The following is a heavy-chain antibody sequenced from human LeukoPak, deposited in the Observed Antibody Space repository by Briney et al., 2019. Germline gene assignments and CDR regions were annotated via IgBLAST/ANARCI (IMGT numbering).Heavy chain of an antibody. D-gene: IGHD4-11*01. V-gene: IGHV3-23*01. CDR3: AKGTVRYYFDY. CDR2: ISGSGGST. Sequence: GGSLRLSCAASGFTFSSYAMSWVRQAPGKGLEWVSAISGSGGSTYYADSVKGRFTISRDNSKNTLYLQMDSLRVEDTAVYYCAKGTVRYYFDYWGQGTLVTVSS. CDR1: GFTFSSYA. J-gene: IGHJ4*02.